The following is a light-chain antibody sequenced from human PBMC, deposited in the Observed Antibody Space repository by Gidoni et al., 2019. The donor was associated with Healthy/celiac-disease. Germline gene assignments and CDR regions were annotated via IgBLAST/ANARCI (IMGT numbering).Light chain of an antibody. J-gene: IGLJ1*01. CDR3: SSYTSSIKGV. V-gene: IGLV2-14*03. CDR2: DVS. Sequence: QSALTQPASVSGSPGQSITISCTGTSSAVGGYNYVYWYQQNPGKAPKLMIYDVSNRPSGVSNRFSGSKSGNTASLTISGLQAEDEADYYCSSYTSSIKGVFGTGTKVTVL. CDR1: SSAVGGYNY.